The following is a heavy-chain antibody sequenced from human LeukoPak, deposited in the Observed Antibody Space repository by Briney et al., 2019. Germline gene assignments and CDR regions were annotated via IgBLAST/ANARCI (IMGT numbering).Heavy chain of an antibody. J-gene: IGHJ4*02. CDR2: INHSGST. CDR3: ARGDYSDPIDY. V-gene: IGHV4-34*01. Sequence: SETLSLTCAVYGGSFSGYYWSWIRQPPGKGLEWIGEINHSGSTNYNPSLKSRVTISVDTSKNQFSLKLSSVTAADTAVYYCARGDYSDPIDYWGQGTLVTVSS. CDR1: GGSFSGYY. D-gene: IGHD4-17*01.